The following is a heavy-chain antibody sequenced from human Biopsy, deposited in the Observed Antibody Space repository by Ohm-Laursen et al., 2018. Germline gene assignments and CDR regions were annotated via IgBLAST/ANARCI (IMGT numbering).Heavy chain of an antibody. Sequence: GTLSLTCSVSGGSISSSTTYYWAWLRQPPGKGLEWIGSIYNTETTFYNPPLKSRVTISVDTSTSQFSLKVSSVTAADTALYFCARHPTGFWFDPWGHGTLVTVSS. V-gene: IGHV4-39*01. J-gene: IGHJ5*02. CDR1: GGSISSSTTYY. CDR3: ARHPTGFWFDP. CDR2: IYNTETT.